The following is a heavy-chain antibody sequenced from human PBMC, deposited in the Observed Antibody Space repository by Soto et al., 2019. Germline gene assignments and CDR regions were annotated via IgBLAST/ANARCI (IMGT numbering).Heavy chain of an antibody. CDR3: AREVLVKTGFDP. CDR2: IYYSGST. V-gene: IGHV4-59*01. J-gene: IGHJ5*02. D-gene: IGHD1-1*01. CDR1: GGSISSYY. Sequence: SANLSLTCTVSGGSISSYYWSWIRQPPGKGLEWIGYIYYSGSTNYNPSLRSRVNISVDTSKNLLSLKMSSVTAADTAVYYCAREVLVKTGFDPWGQGTLVTVSS.